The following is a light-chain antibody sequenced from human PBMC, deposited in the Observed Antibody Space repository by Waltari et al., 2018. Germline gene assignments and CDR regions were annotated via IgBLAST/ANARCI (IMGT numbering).Light chain of an antibody. CDR3: AAWDDSLNAWV. J-gene: IGLJ3*02. CDR1: SSNIGSNS. Sequence: QSVLTQPPSASGTPGQRVTISCSGGSSNIGSNSVYWYRQLPGRAPKLLIHRNNERPSGVPDRVSASKSGTSASLAISGLQSEDEADYHCAAWDDSLNAWVFGGGTKLTAL. V-gene: IGLV1-44*01. CDR2: RNN.